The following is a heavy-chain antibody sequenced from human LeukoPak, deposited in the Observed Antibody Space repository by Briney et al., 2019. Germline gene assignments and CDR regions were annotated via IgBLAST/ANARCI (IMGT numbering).Heavy chain of an antibody. J-gene: IGHJ4*02. CDR3: ARDVYHFDSSGFYSLDY. CDR2: IYYSGIT. CDR1: GGSISSNSYY. D-gene: IGHD3-22*01. V-gene: IGHV4-39*07. Sequence: SETLSLTCTISGGSISSNSYYWGWIRQPPGKGLEWIGSIYYSGITYYNPFLRRLVTLSVDTSKDQFSLKLSSVTAADTAVYYCARDVYHFDSSGFYSLDYWGQGTLVAVCS.